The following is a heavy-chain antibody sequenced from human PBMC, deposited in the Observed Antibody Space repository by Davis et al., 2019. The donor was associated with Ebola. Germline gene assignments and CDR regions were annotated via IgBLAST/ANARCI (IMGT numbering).Heavy chain of an antibody. V-gene: IGHV4-38-2*02. J-gene: IGHJ5*02. CDR2: VYHSGEA. Sequence: MPSETLSLTCSVSGASITRGSYWGWIRLPPRRGLEWIGIVYHSGEAPYSPSLKSRVTISVDTSKNQFPVNVNSVTAADTALYFCARGLDKFDAWGQGILVSVSS. CDR3: ARGLDKFDA. CDR1: GASITRGSY. D-gene: IGHD2-2*03.